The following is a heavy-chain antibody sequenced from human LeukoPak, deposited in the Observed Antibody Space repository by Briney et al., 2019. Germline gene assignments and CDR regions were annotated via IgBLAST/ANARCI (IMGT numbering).Heavy chain of an antibody. V-gene: IGHV1-24*01. J-gene: IGHJ3*02. D-gene: IGHD6-13*01. CDR2: FDPEDGET. CDR3: ATRDSSSWMGAFDI. Sequence: ASVKVSCKVSGYTLTELSMHWVRQAPGKGLEWMGGFDPEDGETIYAQKFQGRVTMTEDTSTDTAYMELSSLRSEDTAVYYCATRDSSSWMGAFDIWGQGTMVTVSS. CDR1: GYTLTELS.